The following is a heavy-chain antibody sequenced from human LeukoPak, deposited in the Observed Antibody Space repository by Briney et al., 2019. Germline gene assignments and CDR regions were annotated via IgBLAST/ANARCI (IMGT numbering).Heavy chain of an antibody. J-gene: IGHJ5*02. CDR2: IYYSGST. Sequence: SETLSLTCTVSGGSISSGGYYWSWIRQHPGKGLEWIGYIYYSGSTYYNPSLKSRVTISVDTSKNQFSLKLSSVTAADTAVYYCAAQDVNWFDPWGQGTLVTVSS. CDR3: AAQDVNWFDP. CDR1: GGSISSGGYY. D-gene: IGHD2-15*01. V-gene: IGHV4-31*03.